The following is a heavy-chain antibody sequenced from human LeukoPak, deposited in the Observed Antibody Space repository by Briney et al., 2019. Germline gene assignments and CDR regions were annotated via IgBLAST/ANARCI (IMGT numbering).Heavy chain of an antibody. CDR2: ISGSGGST. J-gene: IGHJ4*02. V-gene: IGHV3-23*01. D-gene: IGHD6-19*01. CDR1: GFTFSSYA. Sequence: GGSLRLSCAASGFTFSSYAMSWVRQAPGKGLEWVSAISGSGGSTYYADSVKGRFTISRDNSKNTLYLQLNSLRADDAAVYYCAKDARRTIGWYYFDSGGQGTLATVSS. CDR3: AKDARRTIGWYYFDS.